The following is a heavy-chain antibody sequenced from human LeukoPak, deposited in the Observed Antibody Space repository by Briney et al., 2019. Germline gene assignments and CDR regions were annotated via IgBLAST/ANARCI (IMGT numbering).Heavy chain of an antibody. CDR3: ARGGYDFWSGTAMNYFGY. J-gene: IGHJ4*02. V-gene: IGHV4-31*03. CDR2: IYYSGST. Sequence: PSQTLSLTCTVSGGSISSGGYYWSWIRQHPGKGLEWIGYIYYSGSTYYNPSLKSRVTISVDTSKNQFSLKLSSVTAADTAVYYCARGGYDFWSGTAMNYFGYWGQGTLVTVSS. D-gene: IGHD3-3*01. CDR1: GGSISSGGYY.